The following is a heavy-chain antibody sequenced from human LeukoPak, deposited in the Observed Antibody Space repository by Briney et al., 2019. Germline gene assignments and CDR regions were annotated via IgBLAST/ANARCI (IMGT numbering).Heavy chain of an antibody. CDR3: TRPSSYDFWSGSYPDAFDI. J-gene: IGHJ3*02. Sequence: PGGSLRLSCAASGFTFSGSAMHWVRQASGKGLEWVGRIRSKANSYATAYAASVKGRFTISRDDSKNTACLQMNSLKTEDTAVYYCTRPSSYDFWSGSYPDAFDIWGQGTMVTVSS. CDR2: IRSKANSYAT. D-gene: IGHD3-3*01. CDR1: GFTFSGSA. V-gene: IGHV3-73*01.